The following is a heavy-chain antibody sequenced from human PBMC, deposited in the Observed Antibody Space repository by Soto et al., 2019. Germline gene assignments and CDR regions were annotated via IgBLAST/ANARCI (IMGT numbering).Heavy chain of an antibody. J-gene: IGHJ4*02. CDR1: GDSIRSYY. CDR2: IYHSGST. CDR3: GRRGFYYKSTGHPNTFFAS. Sequence: SETLSLTCNVSGDSIRSYYWSWIRQSPGKGLEWIGSIYHSGSTNYNPSLKSRVTISVDTSKKEFTLNLNSVTAADTAVYYCGRRGFYYKSTGHPNTFFASGGRGARAPVS. V-gene: IGHV4-59*08. D-gene: IGHD3-22*01.